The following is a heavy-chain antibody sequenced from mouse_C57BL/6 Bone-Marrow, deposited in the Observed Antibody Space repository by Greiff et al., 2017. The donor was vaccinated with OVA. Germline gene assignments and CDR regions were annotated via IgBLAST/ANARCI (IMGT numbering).Heavy chain of an antibody. Sequence: EVQRVESGGGLVKPGGSLKLSCAASGFTFSSYTMSWVRQTPEKRLEWVATISGGGGNTYYPDSVKGRFTISRDNAKNTLYLQMSSLRSEDTALYYCARGVVYGSSSFDYWGQGTTLTVSS. D-gene: IGHD1-1*01. CDR2: ISGGGGNT. CDR3: ARGVVYGSSSFDY. V-gene: IGHV5-9*01. J-gene: IGHJ2*01. CDR1: GFTFSSYT.